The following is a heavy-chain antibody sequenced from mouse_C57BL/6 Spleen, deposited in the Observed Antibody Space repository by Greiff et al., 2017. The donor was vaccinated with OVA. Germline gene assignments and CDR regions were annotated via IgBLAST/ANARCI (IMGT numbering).Heavy chain of an antibody. J-gene: IGHJ2*01. CDR1: GFTFSDYG. CDR2: ISSGSSTI. CDR3: ARYYYGSSGGYFDY. Sequence: EVKVVESGGGLVKPGGSLKLSCAASGFTFSDYGMHWVRQAPEKGLEWVAYISSGSSTIYYADTVKGRFTISRDNAKNTLFLQMTSLRSEDTAMYYCARYYYGSSGGYFDYWGQGTTLTVSS. V-gene: IGHV5-17*01. D-gene: IGHD1-1*01.